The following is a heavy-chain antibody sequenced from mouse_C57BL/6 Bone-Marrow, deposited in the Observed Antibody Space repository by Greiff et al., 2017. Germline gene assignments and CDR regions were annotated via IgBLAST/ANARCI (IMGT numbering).Heavy chain of an antibody. J-gene: IGHJ1*03. CDR2: IYPGSGST. CDR3: AREYYGSVWYFDV. D-gene: IGHD1-1*01. Sequence: QVQLQQPGAELVKPGASVKMSCKASGYTFTSYWITWVKQRPGQGLEWIGDIYPGSGSTYYNEKFKSKATLTVDTSSSTAYMQLSSLTSEDSAVYYCAREYYGSVWYFDVWGTGTTVTVSS. V-gene: IGHV1-55*01. CDR1: GYTFTSYW.